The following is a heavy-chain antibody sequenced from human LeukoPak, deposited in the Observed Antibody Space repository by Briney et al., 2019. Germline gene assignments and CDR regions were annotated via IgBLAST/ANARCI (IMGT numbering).Heavy chain of an antibody. CDR2: IKQDGSEN. Sequence: GGSLRLSCAASGFTFSSYWMSWVRQAPGKGLEWVANIKQDGSENYYVDSVEGRFTISRDNAKNSLFLQMNSLRAEDTAVYYCHLVVPAAMPGDYWGQGTLVTVSS. CDR3: HLVVPAAMPGDY. J-gene: IGHJ4*02. D-gene: IGHD2-2*01. V-gene: IGHV3-7*03. CDR1: GFTFSSYW.